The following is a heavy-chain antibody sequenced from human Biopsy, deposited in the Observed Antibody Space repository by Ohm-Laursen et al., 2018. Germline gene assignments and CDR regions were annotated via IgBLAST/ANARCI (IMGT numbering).Heavy chain of an antibody. CDR2: ISPKSGAT. J-gene: IGHJ4*02. CDR3: ALQSGVRKKSFDY. Sequence: ASVKVSCKASGFTFTGYYIHWVRQAPGQGLEWMGWISPKSGATNYAQKFQGNITMTKNTSRSAAYMVMTRQRSDYTAVYYWALQSGVRKKSFDYWGQGTLVTVSS. D-gene: IGHD1-14*01. CDR1: GFTFTGYY. V-gene: IGHV1-2*02.